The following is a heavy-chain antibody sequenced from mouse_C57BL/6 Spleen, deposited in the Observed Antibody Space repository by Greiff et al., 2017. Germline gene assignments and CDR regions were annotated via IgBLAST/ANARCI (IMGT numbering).Heavy chain of an antibody. V-gene: IGHV2-5*01. D-gene: IGHD2-5*01. Sequence: QVQLQQSGPGLVQPSPSLSITCTVSGFSLTSYGVHWVRQSPGKGLEWLGVIWRGGSTDYNAAFMSRLSITKDNSKSQVFFKMNSLQADDTAIYYCAKKGDYSNLYAMDYWGQGTSVTVSS. CDR3: AKKGDYSNLYAMDY. CDR1: GFSLTSYG. J-gene: IGHJ4*01. CDR2: IWRGGST.